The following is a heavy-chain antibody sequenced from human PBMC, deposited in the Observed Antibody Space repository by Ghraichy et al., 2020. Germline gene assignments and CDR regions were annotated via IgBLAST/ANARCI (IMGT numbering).Heavy chain of an antibody. CDR1: GFRFTDYA. J-gene: IGHJ4*02. D-gene: IGHD2/OR15-2a*01. Sequence: GESLNISCAASGFRFTDYAMNWVRQAPGKGLEWVSSISSSSRYIYYAASLKGRFIISRDNVKNSLYLQMNSLRAEDTAVYYCARASDDEYCNSRGCYSMGETALDYWGRGLKVTVSS. CDR2: ISSSSRYI. CDR3: ARASDDEYCNSRGCYSMGETALDY. V-gene: IGHV3-21*06.